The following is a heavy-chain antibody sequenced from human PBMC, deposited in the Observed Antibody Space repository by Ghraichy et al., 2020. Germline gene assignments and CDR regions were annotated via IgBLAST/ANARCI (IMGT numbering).Heavy chain of an antibody. V-gene: IGHV4-39*01. Sequence: SETLSLTCTVSGGSISSSSYYWGWIRQPPGKGLEWIGSIYYSGSTYYNPSLKSRVTISVDTSKNQFSLKLSSVTAADTAVYYCARYVFGEAAVAFFDYWGQGTLVTVSS. CDR3: ARYVFGEAAVAFFDY. CDR1: GGSISSSSYY. D-gene: IGHD6-13*01. J-gene: IGHJ4*02. CDR2: IYYSGST.